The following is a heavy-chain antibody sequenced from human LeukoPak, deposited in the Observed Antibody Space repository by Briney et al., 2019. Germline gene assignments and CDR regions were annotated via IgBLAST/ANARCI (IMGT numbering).Heavy chain of an antibody. CDR3: ATRGTYGSGSYFY. D-gene: IGHD3-10*01. J-gene: IGHJ4*02. CDR1: GGSISSSSYY. CDR2: IYYSGST. Sequence: SETLSLTCTVSGGSISSSSYYWGWIRQPPGKGLEWIGSIYYSGSTYYNPSLKSRVTISVDTSKNQFSLKLSSVTAADTAVYYCATRGTYGSGSYFYWGQGTLVTVSS. V-gene: IGHV4-39*01.